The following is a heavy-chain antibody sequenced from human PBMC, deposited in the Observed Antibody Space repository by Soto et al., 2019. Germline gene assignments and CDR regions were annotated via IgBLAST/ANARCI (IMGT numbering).Heavy chain of an antibody. CDR2: ISSTTI. Sequence: EVQLVESGGGLVQPGGSLRLSCAASGFTFSSYSMNWVRQAPGKGLEWVSYISSTTIYYADSVKGRFTISRDNAKTYLYLQMNSLRAEDTAVYYCARDGGQWLNWFDPWGQGTLVTVSS. D-gene: IGHD6-19*01. CDR3: ARDGGQWLNWFDP. V-gene: IGHV3-48*01. CDR1: GFTFSSYS. J-gene: IGHJ5*02.